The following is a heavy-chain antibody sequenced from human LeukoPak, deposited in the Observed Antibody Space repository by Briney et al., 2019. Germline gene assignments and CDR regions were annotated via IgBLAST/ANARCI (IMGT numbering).Heavy chain of an antibody. J-gene: IGHJ4*02. V-gene: IGHV4-38-2*01. CDR1: GYSISSGYY. CDR3: ATIAVAGNYYFDY. D-gene: IGHD6-19*01. CDR2: IYHSGST. Sequence: PSETLSLTCAVSGYSISSGYYWGWIRQPPGKGLEWIGSIYHSGSTYYNPSHKSRVTISVDTSKNQFSLKLSSVTAADTAAYYCATIAVAGNYYFDYWGQGTLVTVSS.